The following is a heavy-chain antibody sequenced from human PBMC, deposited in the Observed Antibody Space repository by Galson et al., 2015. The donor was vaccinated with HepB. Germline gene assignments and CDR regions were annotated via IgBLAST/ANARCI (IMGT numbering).Heavy chain of an antibody. V-gene: IGHV3-23*01. CDR1: GFTFSSYA. Sequence: SLRLSCAASGFTFSSYAMSWVRQAPGKGLEWVSAISGSGGSTYYADSVKGRFTISRDNSKNTLYLQMNSLRAEDTAVYYCATDEKLLWFGGLRDFDYWGQGTLVTVSS. CDR3: ATDEKLLWFGGLRDFDY. J-gene: IGHJ4*02. D-gene: IGHD3-10*01. CDR2: ISGSGGST.